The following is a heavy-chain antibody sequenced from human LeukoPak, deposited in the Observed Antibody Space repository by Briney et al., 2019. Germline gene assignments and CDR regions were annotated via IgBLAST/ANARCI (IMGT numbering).Heavy chain of an antibody. Sequence: PGGSLTLSCAASGFTFSSYGMHWVRQAPGKGLEWVADISYDGSNKYYADSVKGRFTISRDNSKNTLYLQMNSLRAEDSAVYYCANAVSSSWNFDYWGQGTLVTVSS. CDR3: ANAVSSSWNFDY. V-gene: IGHV3-30*18. J-gene: IGHJ4*02. CDR1: GFTFSSYG. CDR2: ISYDGSNK. D-gene: IGHD6-13*01.